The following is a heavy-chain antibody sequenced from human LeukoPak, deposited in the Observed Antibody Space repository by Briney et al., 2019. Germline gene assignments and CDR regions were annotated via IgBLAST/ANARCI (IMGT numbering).Heavy chain of an antibody. V-gene: IGHV1-46*01. CDR1: GYTFTGYY. CDR3: ARETPSRYFDY. D-gene: IGHD4-23*01. Sequence: ASVKVSCKASGYTFTGYYMHWVRQAPGQGLEWMGIINPSGGSTSYAQKFQGRVTMTRDTSTSTVYMELSSLRSEDTAVYYCARETPSRYFDYWGQGTLVTVSS. CDR2: INPSGGST. J-gene: IGHJ4*02.